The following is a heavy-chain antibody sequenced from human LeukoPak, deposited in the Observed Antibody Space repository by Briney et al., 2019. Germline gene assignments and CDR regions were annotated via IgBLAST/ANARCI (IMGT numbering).Heavy chain of an antibody. CDR3: ARVSPVTRLTGFDAFDI. J-gene: IGHJ3*02. D-gene: IGHD4-17*01. Sequence: GASVKVSCKASGYTFTGYYMHWVRQAPGQGLEWMGRINPNSGGTNYAQKFQGRVTMTRDTSISTAYMELSRLRSDDTAVYYCARVSPVTRLTGFDAFDIWGQGTMVTVSS. CDR1: GYTFTGYY. V-gene: IGHV1-2*06. CDR2: INPNSGGT.